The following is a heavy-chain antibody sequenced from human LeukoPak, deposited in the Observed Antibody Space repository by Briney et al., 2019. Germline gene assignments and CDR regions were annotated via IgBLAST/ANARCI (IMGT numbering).Heavy chain of an antibody. J-gene: IGHJ3*02. CDR1: GFTFSTYD. Sequence: PGGSLRLSCAASGFTFSTYDMHWVRQGTGKGLEWISAIDTAGDTYYSDSVKGRFITSRENAKNSLYLQMNSLRAGDTAMYYCARVGSSAFDIWGQGTMVTVSS. D-gene: IGHD2-2*01. CDR2: IDTAGDT. CDR3: ARVGSSAFDI. V-gene: IGHV3-13*01.